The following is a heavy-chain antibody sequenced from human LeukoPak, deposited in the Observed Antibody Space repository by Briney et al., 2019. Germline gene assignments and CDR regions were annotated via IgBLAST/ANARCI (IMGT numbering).Heavy chain of an antibody. V-gene: IGHV1-2*02. CDR3: ARSRGYSYGWPVDY. CDR1: GYTFTDYY. D-gene: IGHD5-18*01. J-gene: IGHJ4*02. CDR2: INPSGGST. Sequence: ASVKVSCKASGYTFTDYYMHWVRQAPGQGLEWMGIINPSGGSTNYAQKFQGRVTMTRDTSISTAYMELSRLRSDDTAVYYCARSRGYSYGWPVDYWGQGTLVTVSS.